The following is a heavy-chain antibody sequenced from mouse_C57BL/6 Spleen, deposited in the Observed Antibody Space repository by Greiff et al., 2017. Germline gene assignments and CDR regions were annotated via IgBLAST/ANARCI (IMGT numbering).Heavy chain of an antibody. Sequence: EVQLQQSGPELVKPGASVKISCKASGYSFTDYNMNWVKQSNGKSLEWIGVINPNYGTTSYNQKFKGKATLTVAQSSSTAYMQLNSLTSEDSAVFYCARGGYYDYFHFDYWGQGTTLPVSS. J-gene: IGHJ2*01. CDR3: ARGGYYDYFHFDY. CDR2: INPNYGTT. CDR1: GYSFTDYN. V-gene: IGHV1-39*01. D-gene: IGHD2-4*01.